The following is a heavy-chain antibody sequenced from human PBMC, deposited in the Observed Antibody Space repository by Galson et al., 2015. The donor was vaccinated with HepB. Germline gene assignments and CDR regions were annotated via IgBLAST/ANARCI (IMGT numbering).Heavy chain of an antibody. CDR3: TRLAIVGASAY. CDR1: GFTFGDST. Sequence: SLRLSCAASGFTFGDSTIHWVRQASGKGLEWVGRIRSKANSYATANAASVKGRFTISRDDSKNTAYLQMNSLKTEDTAVYYCTRLAIVGASAYWGQGTLVTVSS. D-gene: IGHD1-26*01. V-gene: IGHV3-73*01. J-gene: IGHJ4*02. CDR2: IRSKANSYAT.